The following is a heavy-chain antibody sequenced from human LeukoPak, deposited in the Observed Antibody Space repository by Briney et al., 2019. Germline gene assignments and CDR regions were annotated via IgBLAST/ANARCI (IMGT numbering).Heavy chain of an antibody. CDR2: INHSGST. V-gene: IGHV4-34*01. Sequence: KPSETLSLTCAVYGGSFSGYYWSWIRQPPGKGLEWMGEINHSGSTNYNPSLKSRVTISVDTSKNQFSQKLSSVTAADTAVYYCARAYDILTGYESRVDYWGQGTLVTVSS. J-gene: IGHJ4*02. D-gene: IGHD3-9*01. CDR1: GGSFSGYY. CDR3: ARAYDILTGYESRVDY.